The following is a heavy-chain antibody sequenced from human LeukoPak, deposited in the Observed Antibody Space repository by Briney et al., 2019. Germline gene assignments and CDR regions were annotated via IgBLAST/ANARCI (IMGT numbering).Heavy chain of an antibody. J-gene: IGHJ4*02. CDR3: ARGRDSSGYQGDY. Sequence: SETLSLTCAVYGGSFSGYYWSWIRQPPGKGLEWIGEINHSGSTNYNPSLKSRVTISVDTSKNQFSLKLSSATAADTAVYYCARGRDSSGYQGDYWGQGTLVTVSS. CDR2: INHSGST. V-gene: IGHV4-34*01. CDR1: GGSFSGYY. D-gene: IGHD3-22*01.